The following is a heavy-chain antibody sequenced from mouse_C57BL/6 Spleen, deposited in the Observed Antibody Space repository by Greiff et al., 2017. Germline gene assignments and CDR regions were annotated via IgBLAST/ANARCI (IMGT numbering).Heavy chain of an antibody. Sequence: VQLKQSGPELVKPGASVKISCKASGYTFTDYYMNWVKQSHGKSLEWIGDINPNNGGTSYNQKFKGKATLTVDKSSSTAYMELRSLTSEDSAVYYCARRLFAYWGQGTLVTVSA. CDR1: GYTFTDYY. V-gene: IGHV1-26*01. CDR2: INPNNGGT. CDR3: ARRLFAY. J-gene: IGHJ3*01.